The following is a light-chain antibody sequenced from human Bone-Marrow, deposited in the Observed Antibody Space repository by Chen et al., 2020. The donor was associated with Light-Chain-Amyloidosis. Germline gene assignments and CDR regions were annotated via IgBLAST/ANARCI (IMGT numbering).Light chain of an antibody. Sequence: SYDLSHPPSLSVSPVKTARITCSGDDLPTKYAYWYQQKPGQAPVLVIHRDTERPSGISERFSGYSSGTTATLTISGVQAEDEADYHCQSADSSGTYEVIFGGGTKLTVL. V-gene: IGLV3-25*03. J-gene: IGLJ2*01. CDR3: QSADSSGTYEVI. CDR2: RDT. CDR1: DLPTKY.